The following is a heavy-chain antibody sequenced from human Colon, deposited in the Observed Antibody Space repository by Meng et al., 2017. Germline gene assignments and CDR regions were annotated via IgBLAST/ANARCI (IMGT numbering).Heavy chain of an antibody. CDR1: GGSNISGGYY. CDR3: ARTGLHSYYFDF. V-gene: IGHV4-31*02. D-gene: IGHD2-21*01. J-gene: IGHJ4*02. CDR2: ISNSGSA. Sequence: QVQLKESGPGLGKPSQTLSLICSVSGGSNISGGYYWSWIRQHPQKGLEWIGYISNSGSAYYNPSLKSRVSISVDTSKNQFSLKMHSVSAADTALYYCARTGLHSYYFDFWGQGTLVTVSS.